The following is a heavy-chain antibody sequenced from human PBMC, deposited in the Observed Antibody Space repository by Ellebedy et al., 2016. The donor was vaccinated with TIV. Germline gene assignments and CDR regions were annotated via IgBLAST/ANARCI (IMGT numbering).Heavy chain of an antibody. CDR2: INTKSGGT. CDR1: GYTFTDYF. Sequence: ASVKVSXXTSGYTFTDYFVHWVRQAPGQGLEWMGWINTKSGGTNYAQTFKGRVTLTRDTSINTAYMGLSGLRSDDTALYYCATDPLDYWGQGTLVTVSS. V-gene: IGHV1-2*02. J-gene: IGHJ4*02. CDR3: ATDPLDY.